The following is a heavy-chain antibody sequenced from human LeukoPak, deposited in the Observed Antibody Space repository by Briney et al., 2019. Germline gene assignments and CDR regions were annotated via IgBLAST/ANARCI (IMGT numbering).Heavy chain of an antibody. CDR2: IYHSGST. CDR1: GGSISSGGYY. Sequence: SQTLSLTCTVSGGSISSGGYYWSWIRQPPGKGLEWIGYIYHSGSTYYNPSLKSRVTISVDRSKNQFSLKLSSVTAADTAVYYCARSYYDFWSDPPPAAFDIWGQETMVTVSS. CDR3: ARSYYDFWSDPPPAAFDI. J-gene: IGHJ3*02. V-gene: IGHV4-30-2*01. D-gene: IGHD3-3*01.